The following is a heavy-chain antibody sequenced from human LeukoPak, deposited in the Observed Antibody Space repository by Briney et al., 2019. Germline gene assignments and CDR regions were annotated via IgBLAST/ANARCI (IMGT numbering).Heavy chain of an antibody. CDR2: INPNYFGT. V-gene: IGHV1-2*02. Sequence: ASVKVSCKTSVYTFTDYYIHWVRQAPGQGLEWMGWINPNYFGTNYAQKFQGRVTMTRDTSITTAYMELSSLRSDDTAVYYCARAHTTGWYWGQGTLVTVSS. J-gene: IGHJ4*02. CDR1: VYTFTDYY. D-gene: IGHD6-19*01. CDR3: ARAHTTGWY.